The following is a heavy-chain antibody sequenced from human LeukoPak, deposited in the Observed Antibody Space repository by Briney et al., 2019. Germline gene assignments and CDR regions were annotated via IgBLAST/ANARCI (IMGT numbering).Heavy chain of an antibody. Sequence: ASVKVSCKASGGTFSSYAISWVRQAPGQGLEWMGGIIPIFGTANYARKFQGRVTITADESTSTAYMELSSLRSEDTAVYYCARVWDFWSGYYFDYWGQGTLVTVSS. D-gene: IGHD3-3*01. J-gene: IGHJ4*02. CDR3: ARVWDFWSGYYFDY. V-gene: IGHV1-69*13. CDR2: IIPIFGTA. CDR1: GGTFSSYA.